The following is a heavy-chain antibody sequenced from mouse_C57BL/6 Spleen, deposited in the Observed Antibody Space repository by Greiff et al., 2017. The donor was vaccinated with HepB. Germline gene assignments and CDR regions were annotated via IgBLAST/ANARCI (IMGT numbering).Heavy chain of an antibody. Sequence: EVHLVESGPELVKPGDPVKISCKASGYSFTGYFMNWVMQSHGKSLEWIGRINPYNGDTFYNQKFKGKATLTVDKSSSTAHMELRSLTSEDSAVYYCARSNYGSSGVDYFDYWGQGTTLTVSS. V-gene: IGHV1-20*01. D-gene: IGHD1-1*01. J-gene: IGHJ2*01. CDR2: INPYNGDT. CDR1: GYSFTGYF. CDR3: ARSNYGSSGVDYFDY.